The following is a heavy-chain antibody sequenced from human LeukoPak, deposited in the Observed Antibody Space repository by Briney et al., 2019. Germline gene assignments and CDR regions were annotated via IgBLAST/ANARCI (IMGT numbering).Heavy chain of an antibody. V-gene: IGHV3-48*04. Sequence: GGSLRLSCAASGFTFSSYSMNWVRQAPGKGLEWVSYISSSSSTIYYADSVKGRFTISRDNAKNSLFLQMNSLRAEDTAVYYCARTNYYDSSGYDYWGQGTLVTVSS. CDR1: GFTFSSYS. CDR3: ARTNYYDSSGYDY. CDR2: ISSSSSTI. D-gene: IGHD3-22*01. J-gene: IGHJ4*02.